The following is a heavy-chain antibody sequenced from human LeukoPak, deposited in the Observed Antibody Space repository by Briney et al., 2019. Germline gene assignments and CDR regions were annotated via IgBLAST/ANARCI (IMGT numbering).Heavy chain of an antibody. V-gene: IGHV3-30*03. CDR1: GFTFSSYG. Sequence: GSLILSCAASGFTFSSYGMHWVRQAPGKGLEWVAVISSDGGNKYYADSVKGRFTISRDNSKNTLYLQMNSLRAEDTAVYYCATTRYGDYRRFDYWGQGTLVTVSS. J-gene: IGHJ4*02. CDR3: ATTRYGDYRRFDY. D-gene: IGHD4-17*01. CDR2: ISSDGGNK.